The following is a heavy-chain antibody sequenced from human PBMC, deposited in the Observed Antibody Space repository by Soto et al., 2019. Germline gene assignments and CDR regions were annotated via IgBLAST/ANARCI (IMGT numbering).Heavy chain of an antibody. J-gene: IGHJ4*02. CDR3: AGGGYSGYDFDY. V-gene: IGHV3-64*01. CDR2: ISSNGGST. D-gene: IGHD5-12*01. CDR1: GFTFSSYA. Sequence: GGSLRLSCAASGFTFSSYAMHWVRQAPGKGLEYVSAISSNGGSTYYANSVKGRFTISRDNSKITRYLQMGSLGAEDMAVYYCAGGGYSGYDFDYWGQGTLVTVSS.